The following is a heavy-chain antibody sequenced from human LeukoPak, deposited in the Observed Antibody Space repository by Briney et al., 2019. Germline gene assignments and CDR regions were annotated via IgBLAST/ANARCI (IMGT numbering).Heavy chain of an antibody. Sequence: GGSLRLSCAASGFTFSSYAMSWVRQAPEKGLEWVSAISGSGGSTYYADSAKGRFTISRDNSKNTLYLQMNSLRAEDTAVYYCAPMGYYFDYWGQGTLVTVSS. V-gene: IGHV3-23*01. CDR2: ISGSGGST. J-gene: IGHJ4*02. CDR3: APMGYYFDY. CDR1: GFTFSSYA. D-gene: IGHD1-26*01.